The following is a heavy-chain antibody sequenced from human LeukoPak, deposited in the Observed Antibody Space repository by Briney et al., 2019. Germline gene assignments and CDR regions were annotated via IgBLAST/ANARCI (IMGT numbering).Heavy chain of an antibody. Sequence: SETLSLTCAVYGGSFSGYYWSWIRQPPGKGLEWIGEINHSGSTDYNPSLKSRVTISVDTSKNQFSLKLSSVTAADTAVYYCARGLGSSSWYNWFDPWGQGTLVTVSS. CDR2: INHSGST. D-gene: IGHD6-13*01. J-gene: IGHJ5*02. CDR3: ARGLGSSSWYNWFDP. CDR1: GGSFSGYY. V-gene: IGHV4-34*01.